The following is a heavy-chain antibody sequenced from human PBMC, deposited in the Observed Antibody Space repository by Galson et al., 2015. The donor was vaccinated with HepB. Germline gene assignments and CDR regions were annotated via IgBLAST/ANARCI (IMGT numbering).Heavy chain of an antibody. CDR1: GFTFGDYA. Sequence: LRLSCAASGFTFGDYAMSWFRQAPGKGLEWVGFIRSKAYGGTTEYAASVKGRFTISRDDSKSIAYLQMNSLKTEDTAVYYCTREGASGSYYHSYFDYWGQGTLVTVSS. V-gene: IGHV3-49*03. CDR2: IRSKAYGGTT. D-gene: IGHD1-26*01. J-gene: IGHJ4*02. CDR3: TREGASGSYYHSYFDY.